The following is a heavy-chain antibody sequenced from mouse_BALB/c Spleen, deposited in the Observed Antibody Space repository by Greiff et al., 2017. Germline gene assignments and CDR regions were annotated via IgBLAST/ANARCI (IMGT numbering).Heavy chain of an antibody. CDR3: ALYDGYAMDY. CDR1: GYNFTSYW. D-gene: IGHD2-3*01. CDR2: IYPGSGST. J-gene: IGHJ4*01. V-gene: IGHV1-55*01. Sequence: QVQLQQPGAELVKPGTSVKLSCKASGYNFTSYWINWVKLRPGQGLEWIGDIYPGSGSTNYNEKFKSKATLTVDTSSSTAYMQLSSLASEDSALYYCALYDGYAMDYWGQGTSVTVSS.